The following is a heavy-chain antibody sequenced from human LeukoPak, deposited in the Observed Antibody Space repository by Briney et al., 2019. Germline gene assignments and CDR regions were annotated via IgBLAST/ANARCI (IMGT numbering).Heavy chain of an antibody. D-gene: IGHD5-12*01. J-gene: IGHJ4*02. CDR1: GFTFSSYE. V-gene: IGHV3-48*03. CDR3: ASGYDHYFDY. CDR2: ISSSGGTI. Sequence: GGSLRLSCAASGFTFSSYEMNWVRQAPGKGLEWVSYISSSGGTIYYADSVKGRFTISRDNAKNSLYLQMNSLRAEDTAVYYCASGYDHYFDYWGQGTLVTVSS.